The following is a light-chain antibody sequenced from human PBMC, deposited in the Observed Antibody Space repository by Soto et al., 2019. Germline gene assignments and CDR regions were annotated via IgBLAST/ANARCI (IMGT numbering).Light chain of an antibody. Sequence: EIVLTQSPATLSLSPGERATLSCRASQSVSSSFAWYQQKPGQAPRLLIYDASNRSTGIPARFSGSGSGTAYILTIGSLEHEDFADYYCQQRSNWPLLTFGGGTKVQIK. J-gene: IGKJ4*01. CDR1: QSVSSS. CDR2: DAS. CDR3: QQRSNWPLLT. V-gene: IGKV3-11*01.